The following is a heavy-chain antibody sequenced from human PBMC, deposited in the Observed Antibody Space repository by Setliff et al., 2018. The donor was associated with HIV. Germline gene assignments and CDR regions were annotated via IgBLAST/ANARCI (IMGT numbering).Heavy chain of an antibody. Sequence: SETLSLTCSVSGGSISSSTYYWGWIRQPPGKGLEWIGDIFYTGSTYSNPSLKSRLTISEDASKSQFSLTLRSVTAADTAVYYCARRDYNFSGTFDIWGQGTMVTVSS. V-gene: IGHV4-39*01. CDR3: ARRDYNFSGTFDI. D-gene: IGHD3-3*01. CDR1: GGSISSSTYY. CDR2: IFYTGST. J-gene: IGHJ3*02.